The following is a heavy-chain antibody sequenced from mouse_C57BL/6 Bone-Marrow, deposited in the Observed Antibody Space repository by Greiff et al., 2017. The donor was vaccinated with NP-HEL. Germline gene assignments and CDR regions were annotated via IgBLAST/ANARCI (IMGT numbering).Heavy chain of an antibody. CDR3: SRLAY. CDR2: ISSGRSTI. CDR1: GFTFSDYG. Sequence: EVTLTESGGGLVKPGGSLQLSCAASGFTFSDYGMHWVRQAPEQGLSWVAYISSGRSTIYYADTVNGRFTISRDNAKNTLFLQMTSLRSEDTAMYYCSRLAYWGQGTLVTVSA. V-gene: IGHV5-17*01. J-gene: IGHJ3*01.